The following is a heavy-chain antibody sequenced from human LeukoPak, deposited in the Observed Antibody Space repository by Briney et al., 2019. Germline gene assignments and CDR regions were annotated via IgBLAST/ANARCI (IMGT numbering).Heavy chain of an antibody. CDR2: IYYSGST. V-gene: IGHV4-59*01. Sequence: PSETLSLTCTVSGGSISSYYWSWIRQPPGKGLEWIGYIYYSGSTNYNPSLKSRVTISVDTSKNQFSLKLNSVTAADTAVYYCAREGESGNYYFDYWGQGTLVTVSS. CDR3: AREGESGNYYFDY. CDR1: GGSISSYY. J-gene: IGHJ4*02. D-gene: IGHD1-26*01.